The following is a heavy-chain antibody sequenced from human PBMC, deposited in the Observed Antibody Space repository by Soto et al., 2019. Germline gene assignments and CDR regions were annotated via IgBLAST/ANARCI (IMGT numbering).Heavy chain of an antibody. CDR3: ARDQEGVVATH. CDR2: VKDGGHT. Sequence: QVQLQQWGAGLLKPSETLSLNCAVTGGSLSGYYWSWIRQPPGKGLEWIGEVKDGGHTNYSPSLRGRVTISSDTSNNQFSLRLNSVTAADTDVYYCARDQEGVVATHWDQGSMVTVSS. J-gene: IGHJ4*02. D-gene: IGHD5-12*01. V-gene: IGHV4-34*01. CDR1: GGSLSGYY.